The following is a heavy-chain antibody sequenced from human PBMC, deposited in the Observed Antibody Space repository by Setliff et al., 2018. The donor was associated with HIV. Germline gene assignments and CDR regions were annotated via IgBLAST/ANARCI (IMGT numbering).Heavy chain of an antibody. CDR2: ISYDGSDK. D-gene: IGHD2-15*01. Sequence: GGSLRLSCAASGFTFSNYAMHWVRQAPVKGLEWVAVISYDGSDKYYADSVKGRFTISRDKSKNTLYLQLYSLRAEDTAVYYCAKHECSGGCYYYMDVWGKGIMVTVSS. J-gene: IGHJ6*03. V-gene: IGHV3-30*04. CDR1: GFTFSNYA. CDR3: AKHECSGGCYYYMDV.